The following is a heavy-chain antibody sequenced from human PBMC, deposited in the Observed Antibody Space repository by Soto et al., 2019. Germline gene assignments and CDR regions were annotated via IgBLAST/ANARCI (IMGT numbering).Heavy chain of an antibody. CDR3: AREPDSSGYYYFDY. CDR2: ISSYGGST. V-gene: IGHV3-64*01. CDR1: GFTFSSYA. Sequence: EVQLVESGGGLVQPGGSLRLSCAASGFTFSSYAMHWVRQAPGKGLEYVSAISSYGGSTYYANSVKGRFTISRDNSKNTLYLQMVSLRAEDMAVYYCAREPDSSGYYYFDYWGQGTLVTVSS. J-gene: IGHJ4*02. D-gene: IGHD3-22*01.